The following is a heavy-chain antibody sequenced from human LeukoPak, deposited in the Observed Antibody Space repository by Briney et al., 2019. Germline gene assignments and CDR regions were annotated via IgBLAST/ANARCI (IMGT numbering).Heavy chain of an antibody. CDR1: GFTFSSYS. D-gene: IGHD6-13*01. Sequence: GGSLRLSCAASGFTFSSYSMNWVRQAPGKGLEWVSYISSSSSTIYYADSVKGRFTISRDNAKNSLYLQVNSLRAEDTAVYYCAGTIAAAGIDYWGQGTLVTVSS. CDR3: AGTIAAAGIDY. CDR2: ISSSSSTI. J-gene: IGHJ4*02. V-gene: IGHV3-48*01.